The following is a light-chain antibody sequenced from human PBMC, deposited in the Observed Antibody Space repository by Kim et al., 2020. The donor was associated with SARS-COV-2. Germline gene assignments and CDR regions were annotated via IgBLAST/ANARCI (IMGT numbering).Light chain of an antibody. J-gene: IGLJ3*02. CDR2: DNN. Sequence: QSVLTQPPSASGTPGQRVTMSCSGSGSNIGTNTVNWYQQLPGTAPKLLIYDNNRRPSGVPDRFSGSKSDTSASLAISGLQSEDETDYFCATWDDTLNVWVFGGGTRLTVL. V-gene: IGLV1-44*01. CDR3: ATWDDTLNVWV. CDR1: GSNIGTNT.